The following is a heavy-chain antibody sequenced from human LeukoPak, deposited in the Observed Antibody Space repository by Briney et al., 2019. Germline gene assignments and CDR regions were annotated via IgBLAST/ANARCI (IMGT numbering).Heavy chain of an antibody. CDR1: GGSISSSSYY. Sequence: PSETLSLTCTVSGGSISSSSYYWGWIRQPPGKGLEWIGSIYYSGSTYYNPSLKSRVTISVDTSKNQFSLKLSSVTAADTAVYYCASSQTYYDFWSGFRGWGQGTLVTVSS. J-gene: IGHJ4*02. V-gene: IGHV4-39*07. D-gene: IGHD3-3*01. CDR3: ASSQTYYDFWSGFRG. CDR2: IYYSGST.